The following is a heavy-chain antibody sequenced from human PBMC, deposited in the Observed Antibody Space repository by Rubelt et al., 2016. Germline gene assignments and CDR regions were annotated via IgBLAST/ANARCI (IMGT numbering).Heavy chain of an antibody. CDR2: ISGSGGST. V-gene: IGHV3-23*01. Sequence: GKGLEWVSAISGSGGSTYYADSVKGRFTISRDNSKNTLYLQMNSLRAEDTAVYYCAKILGVVVVPAAGNIDYWGQGTLVTVSS. J-gene: IGHJ4*02. CDR3: AKILGVVVVPAAGNIDY. D-gene: IGHD2-2*01.